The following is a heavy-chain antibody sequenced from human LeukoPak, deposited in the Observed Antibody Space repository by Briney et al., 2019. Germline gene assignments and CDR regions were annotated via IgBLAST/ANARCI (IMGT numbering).Heavy chain of an antibody. D-gene: IGHD3-10*01. Sequence: ASVKVSCKASGYTFTSYGINWVRQATGQGLEWMGWMNPNSGNTGYAQKFQGRVTMTRNTSISTAYMELSSLRSENTAVYYCARGLGSGKNYYYYYYMDVWGKGTTVTISS. CDR2: MNPNSGNT. CDR3: ARGLGSGKNYYYYYYMDV. V-gene: IGHV1-8*01. J-gene: IGHJ6*03. CDR1: GYTFTSYG.